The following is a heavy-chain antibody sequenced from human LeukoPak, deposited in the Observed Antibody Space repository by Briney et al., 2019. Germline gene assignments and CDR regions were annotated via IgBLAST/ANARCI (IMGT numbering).Heavy chain of an antibody. CDR2: IIPILGIA. D-gene: IGHD3-3*01. Sequence: GASVKVSCKASGGTFSSYAISWVRQAPGQGLEWMGRIIPILGIANYAQKFQGRVTITADKSTSTAYMELSSLRSEDTAVYYCARDLGYDFWSGYLDSSVNWGQGTLVTVSS. CDR3: ARDLGYDFWSGYLDSSVN. CDR1: GGTFSSYA. V-gene: IGHV1-69*04. J-gene: IGHJ4*02.